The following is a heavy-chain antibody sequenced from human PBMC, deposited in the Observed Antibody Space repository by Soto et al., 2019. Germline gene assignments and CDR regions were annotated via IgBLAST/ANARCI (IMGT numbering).Heavy chain of an antibody. CDR3: AIALGGRSWYVGFQH. Sequence: QVQLVQSGAEVKKPGSSVKVSCKASGGTFSSYAISWVRQAPGLGLEWMGGIIPIFGTANYAQKCQDRVTITADESTRTAYMELSSLRAEDTPVYYCAIALGGRSWYVGFQHGGQGTLVTVSA. CDR2: IIPIFGTA. D-gene: IGHD6-13*01. J-gene: IGHJ1*01. V-gene: IGHV1-69*01. CDR1: GGTFSSYA.